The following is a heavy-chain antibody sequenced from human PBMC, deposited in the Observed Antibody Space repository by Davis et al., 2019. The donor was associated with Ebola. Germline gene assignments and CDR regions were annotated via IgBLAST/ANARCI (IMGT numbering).Heavy chain of an antibody. CDR1: GFTFSSYW. Sequence: GESLKISCAASGFTFSSYWMSWVRQAPGKGLEWVSYISSSSSTIYYADSVKGRFTISRDNAKNSLYLQMNSLRDEDTAVYYCARESYDYIWGSYRYYFDYWGQGTLVTVSS. V-gene: IGHV3-48*02. J-gene: IGHJ4*02. CDR2: ISSSSSTI. CDR3: ARESYDYIWGSYRYYFDY. D-gene: IGHD3-16*02.